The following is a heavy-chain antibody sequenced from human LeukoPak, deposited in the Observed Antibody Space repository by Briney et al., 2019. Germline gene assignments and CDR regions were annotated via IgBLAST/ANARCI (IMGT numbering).Heavy chain of an antibody. V-gene: IGHV3-23*01. J-gene: IGHJ4*02. CDR3: AKGGAYCGGDCYLGPFDY. CDR1: GFTFSSYA. Sequence: PGGSLRLSCAASGFTFSSYAMSWVRQAPGKGLEWVSAISGSGGSTYYADSVKGRFTISRDNSKNTLYLQMNSLRAEDTAVYYCAKGGAYCGGDCYLGPFDYWGQGTLVTVSS. D-gene: IGHD2-21*02. CDR2: ISGSGGST.